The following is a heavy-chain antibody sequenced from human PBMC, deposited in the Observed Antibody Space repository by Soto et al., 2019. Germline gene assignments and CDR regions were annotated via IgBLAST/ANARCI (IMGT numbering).Heavy chain of an antibody. J-gene: IGHJ6*02. Sequence: QVQLQQWGAGLLKPSETLSLTCAVYGGSFSGYYWSWIRQPPGKGLEWIGEINHSGSTNYNPSLKSRVTLSVDTSQNQCALKLSSVTAADPAVYYCARGTYCSSTSCYWGMDVWGQGTTVTVSS. CDR1: GGSFSGYY. V-gene: IGHV4-34*01. D-gene: IGHD2-2*01. CDR2: INHSGST. CDR3: ARGTYCSSTSCYWGMDV.